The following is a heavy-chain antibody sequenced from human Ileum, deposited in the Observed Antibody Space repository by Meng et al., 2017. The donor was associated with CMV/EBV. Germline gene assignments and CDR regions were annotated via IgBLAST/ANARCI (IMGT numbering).Heavy chain of an antibody. CDR1: GYTCTDYN. CDR3: ARDQNGEMVGATNVDY. J-gene: IGHJ4*02. Sequence: SGYTCTDYNMHWLRPGTGQELEWIGWSSPNSGGTTYAQKVQGRITVTRDTSIRTAYMEVRRLKSDDTAMYYCARDQNGEMVGATNVDYWGQGTLVTVSS. D-gene: IGHD1-26*01. V-gene: IGHV1-2*02. CDR2: SSPNSGGT.